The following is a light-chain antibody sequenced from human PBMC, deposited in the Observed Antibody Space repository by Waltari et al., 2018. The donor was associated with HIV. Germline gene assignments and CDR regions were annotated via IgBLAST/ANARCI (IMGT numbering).Light chain of an antibody. CDR2: ETN. V-gene: IGLV7-46*01. CDR3: LLSYTGFYV. Sequence: QAVVTQEPSLTVSPGGTVTLTCGSSPGTVTSAHYPYWFQQKPSQAPRTLLYETNNRHSGTPARFSGSLLGGKAALTRSGAQPEDEADYYCLLSYTGFYVVGPGTKVTVL. CDR1: PGTVTSAHY. J-gene: IGLJ1*01.